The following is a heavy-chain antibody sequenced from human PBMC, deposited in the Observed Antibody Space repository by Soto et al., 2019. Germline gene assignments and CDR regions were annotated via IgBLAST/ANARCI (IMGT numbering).Heavy chain of an antibody. V-gene: IGHV4-34*01. CDR1: GGSFSGYY. CDR3: ARGFAAVNDILTGPRPYFDY. CDR2: INHSGST. D-gene: IGHD3-9*01. Sequence: SETLSLTCAVYGGSFSGYYWSWIRQPPGKGLEWIGEINHSGSTNYNPSLKSRVTISVDTSKNQFSLKLSSVTAADTAVYYCARGFAAVNDILTGPRPYFDYWGKGTLVTVSS. J-gene: IGHJ4*02.